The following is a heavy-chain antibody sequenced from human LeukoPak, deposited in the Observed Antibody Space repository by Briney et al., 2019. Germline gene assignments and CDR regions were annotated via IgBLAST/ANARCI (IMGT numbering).Heavy chain of an antibody. CDR1: GFTFSDYY. D-gene: IGHD6-6*01. CDR2: ISSSGSTI. Sequence: GGSLRLSCAASGFTFSDYYMSWIRQAPGKGLEWVSYISSSGSTIYYADSVKGRFTISRDNAKNSLYLQMNSLRAEDTVVYYCARGAEGYSSSSDNWFDPWGQGTLVTVSS. CDR3: ARGAEGYSSSSDNWFDP. V-gene: IGHV3-11*01. J-gene: IGHJ5*02.